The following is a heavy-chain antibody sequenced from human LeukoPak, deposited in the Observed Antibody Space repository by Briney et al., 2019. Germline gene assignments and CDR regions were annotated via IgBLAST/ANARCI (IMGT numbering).Heavy chain of an antibody. V-gene: IGHV3-30*04. D-gene: IGHD5-18*01. CDR2: ISNDGITQ. Sequence: GRSLRLSCVGSGYNFWSYAIHWVRQAPGTGLEWLAIISNDGITQYYADSVKGRLSISRDNSKNTVSLQMNSLRTEDTAVYYCAREGGYSYGPLYYFDYWGQGTLVTVSS. J-gene: IGHJ4*02. CDR1: GYNFWSYA. CDR3: AREGGYSYGPLYYFDY.